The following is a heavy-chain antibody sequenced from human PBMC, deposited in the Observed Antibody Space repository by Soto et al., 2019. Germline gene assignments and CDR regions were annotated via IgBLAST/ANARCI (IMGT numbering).Heavy chain of an antibody. CDR1: GFTFSSYG. Sequence: GGSLRLSCAASGFTFSSYGMHWVRQAPGKGLEWVAVISYDGSNKYYADSVKGRFTISRDNSKNTLYLQMNSLRAEDTAVYYCAKGFGGGRWLQLLFDYWGQGTLVTVSS. J-gene: IGHJ4*02. CDR3: AKGFGGGRWLQLLFDY. D-gene: IGHD5-12*01. V-gene: IGHV3-30*18. CDR2: ISYDGSNK.